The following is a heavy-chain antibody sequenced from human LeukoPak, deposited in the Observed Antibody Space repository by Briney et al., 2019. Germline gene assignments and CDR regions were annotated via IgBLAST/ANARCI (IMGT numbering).Heavy chain of an antibody. CDR2: IYYSGST. V-gene: IGHV4-59*08. Sequence: SETLSLTCTVSGGSISSYYWSWIRQPPGKGLEWIGYIYYSGSTNYNPSLKSRVTISVDTSKNQFSLKLSSVTAADTAVYYCARQGCGGDCYSDFDYWGQGTLVTVSS. D-gene: IGHD2-21*02. CDR3: ARQGCGGDCYSDFDY. J-gene: IGHJ4*02. CDR1: GGSISSYY.